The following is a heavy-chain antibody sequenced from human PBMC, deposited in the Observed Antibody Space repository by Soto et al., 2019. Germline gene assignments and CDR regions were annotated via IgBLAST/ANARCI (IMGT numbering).Heavy chain of an antibody. CDR3: ARDLIDSSGYGVSYFDY. V-gene: IGHV3-30-3*01. J-gene: IGHJ4*01. D-gene: IGHD3-22*01. Sequence: GGSLRLSCAASGFTFSSYAMHWVRQAPGKGLEWVAVISYDGSNKYYADSVKGRFTISRDNSKNTLYLQMNSLRAEDTAVYYCARDLIDSSGYGVSYFDYWGHGTLVTVSS. CDR2: ISYDGSNK. CDR1: GFTFSSYA.